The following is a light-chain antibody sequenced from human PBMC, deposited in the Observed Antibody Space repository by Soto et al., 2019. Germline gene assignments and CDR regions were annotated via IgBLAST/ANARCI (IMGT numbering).Light chain of an antibody. CDR3: ETWDSDSQV. CDR1: SGHSGYI. J-gene: IGLJ2*01. CDR2: LERTGSC. V-gene: IGLV4-60*03. Sequence: QSVLTQSSSASTSLGSSVKLTCTLSSGHSGYIIAWRRQQPGKAPRYLMKLERTGSCNKGSGVPDRFSGSSSEADHYLTISNLQSEDEADYYCETWDSDSQVFGGGTKLTGL.